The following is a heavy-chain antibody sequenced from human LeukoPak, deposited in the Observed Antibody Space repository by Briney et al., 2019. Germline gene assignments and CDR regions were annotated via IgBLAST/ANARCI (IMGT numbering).Heavy chain of an antibody. V-gene: IGHV3-7*03. Sequence: GGSLRLSCAASGFTFTTYWMSWLRQAPGKGLEWVANIKQDGTEKYYVDSVKGRFTISRDNAKNSLYLQMNSLRAEDTALYYCARTSTWELLVRYFDLWGRGTLVTVSS. CDR2: IKQDGTEK. CDR3: ARTSTWELLVRYFDL. CDR1: GFTFTTYW. J-gene: IGHJ2*01. D-gene: IGHD1-26*01.